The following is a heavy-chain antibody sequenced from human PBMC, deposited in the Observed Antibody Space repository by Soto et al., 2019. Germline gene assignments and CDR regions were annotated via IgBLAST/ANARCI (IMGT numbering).Heavy chain of an antibody. CDR1: GGSISSSSYY. J-gene: IGHJ5*02. CDR2: IYYSGST. D-gene: IGHD2-15*01. Sequence: QLQLQESGPGLVKPSETLSLTCTVSGGSISSSSYYWGWIRQPPGKGLEWIGSIYYSGSTYYNPSLKSRVTISVDTSKNQLSLKLSSVTAADTAVYYCARLRVVVVAATHKLGWFDPWGQGTLVTVSS. CDR3: ARLRVVVVAATHKLGWFDP. V-gene: IGHV4-39*01.